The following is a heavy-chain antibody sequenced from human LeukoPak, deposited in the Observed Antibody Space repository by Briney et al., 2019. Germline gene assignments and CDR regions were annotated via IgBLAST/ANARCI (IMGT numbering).Heavy chain of an antibody. Sequence: PSETLSLTCTVSGGSISSSSHYWGWIRQPPGKGLEWIGSIYYSGSTYYNPSLKSRVTISVDTSKNQFSLKLSSVTAADTAVYYCARRLNTVTTPWGQGTLVTVSS. D-gene: IGHD4-17*01. J-gene: IGHJ1*01. V-gene: IGHV4-39*01. CDR1: GGSISSSSHY. CDR2: IYYSGST. CDR3: ARRLNTVTTP.